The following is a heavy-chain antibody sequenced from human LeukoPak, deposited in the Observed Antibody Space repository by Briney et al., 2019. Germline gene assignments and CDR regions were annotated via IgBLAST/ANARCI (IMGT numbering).Heavy chain of an antibody. J-gene: IGHJ3*02. CDR1: GFTFSSYG. D-gene: IGHD5-24*01. Sequence: GGSLRLSCAASGFTFSSYGVSWVRQAPGKGLEWVSGISGSGHRTYYADSVKGRFTISRDNAKNSLYLQMNSLRAEDTAVYYCARVTGGDGYNAFDIWGQGTMVTVSS. CDR3: ARVTGGDGYNAFDI. V-gene: IGHV3-23*01. CDR2: ISGSGHRT.